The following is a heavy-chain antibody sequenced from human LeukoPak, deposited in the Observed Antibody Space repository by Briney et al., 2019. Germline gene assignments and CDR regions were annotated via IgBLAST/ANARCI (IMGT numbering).Heavy chain of an antibody. J-gene: IGHJ4*02. V-gene: IGHV4-34*01. D-gene: IGHD4-17*01. CDR2: INHSGST. Sequence: NPSETLSLTCAVYGGSFSGYYWSWIRQPPGKGLEWIGEINHSGSTNYNPSLKSRVTISVDTSKNQFSLKLSSVTAADTAVYYCARENYGDYGDYFDYWGQGTLVTVSS. CDR3: ARENYGDYGDYFDY. CDR1: GGSFSGYY.